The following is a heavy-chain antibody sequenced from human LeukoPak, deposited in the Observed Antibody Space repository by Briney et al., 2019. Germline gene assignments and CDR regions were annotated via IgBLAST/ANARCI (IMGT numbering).Heavy chain of an antibody. CDR3: ARAEARVEKYLQH. Sequence: GGSLRLSCAASGFTFSSYNMNWVRHAPGKGLEWVSSISSSSTYIYYADSVKGPFTISRDNDKNSLFLQMNSLRDEDTALYYCARAEARVEKYLQHWGQGTLVTVSS. V-gene: IGHV3-21*01. CDR1: GFTFSSYN. CDR2: ISSSSTYI. J-gene: IGHJ1*01. D-gene: IGHD3-3*01.